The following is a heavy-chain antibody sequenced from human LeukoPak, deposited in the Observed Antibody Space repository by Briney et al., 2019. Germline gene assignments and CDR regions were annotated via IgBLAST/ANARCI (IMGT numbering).Heavy chain of an antibody. CDR2: INHSGST. CDR3: AVPSYGYYYGLNKYFQQ. D-gene: IGHD3-10*01. CDR1: GGSISSYY. V-gene: IGHV4-34*01. Sequence: SETLSLTCTVSGGSISSYYWSWIRQPPGKGLEWIGEINHSGSTNYNPSLKSRVTISVDTSKNQFSLKLSSVTAADTAVYYCAVPSYGYYYGLNKYFQQWGQGTLVTVSS. J-gene: IGHJ1*01.